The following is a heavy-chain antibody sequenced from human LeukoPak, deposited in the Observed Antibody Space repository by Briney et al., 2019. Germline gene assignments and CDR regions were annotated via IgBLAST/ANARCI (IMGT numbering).Heavy chain of an antibody. CDR2: ISNSGGST. V-gene: IGHV3-23*01. Sequence: GGSLRLSCAASGFTFNSYTMSWVRQAPGKGLEWVSSISNSGGSTYYADSVKGRFTISRDSSKNTLYLQMNSLRAEDTAVYYCAKALSPYWGQGTLVTVSS. CDR3: AKALSPY. CDR1: GFTFNSYT. J-gene: IGHJ4*02.